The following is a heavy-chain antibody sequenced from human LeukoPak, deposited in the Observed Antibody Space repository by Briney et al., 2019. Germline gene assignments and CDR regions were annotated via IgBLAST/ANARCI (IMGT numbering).Heavy chain of an antibody. D-gene: IGHD2-21*01. CDR1: GGSISSYY. Sequence: PSETLSLTCTVSGGSISSYYWSWIRQPPGKGLEWIGYIYYSESTNYNPSLKSRVTISVDTSKNQFSLKLNSVTAADTAVYYCARDLYSYMDVWGKGTTVTISS. V-gene: IGHV4-59*01. CDR2: IYYSEST. CDR3: ARDLYSYMDV. J-gene: IGHJ6*04.